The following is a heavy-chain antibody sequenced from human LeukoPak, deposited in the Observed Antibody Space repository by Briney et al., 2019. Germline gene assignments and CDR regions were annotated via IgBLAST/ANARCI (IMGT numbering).Heavy chain of an antibody. Sequence: GASVKVSCKASGYTFISYAISWVRQAPGQGLEWMGWISAYNGNTNYAQKLQGRVTMTTDTSTSTAYMELRSLRSDDTAVYYCARSFGLRYFDWLNYYYYGMDVWGQGTTVTVSS. J-gene: IGHJ6*02. CDR1: GYTFISYA. D-gene: IGHD3-9*01. CDR3: ARSFGLRYFDWLNYYYYGMDV. V-gene: IGHV1-18*01. CDR2: ISAYNGNT.